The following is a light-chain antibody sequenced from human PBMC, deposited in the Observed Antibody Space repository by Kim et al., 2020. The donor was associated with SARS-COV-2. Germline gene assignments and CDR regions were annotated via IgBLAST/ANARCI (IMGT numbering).Light chain of an antibody. CDR1: QSVNSSY. CDR2: GAS. J-gene: IGKJ2*01. V-gene: IGKV3-20*01. Sequence: LSRGERASLSCSARQSVNSSYLAWYQQRPGQAPRLLIYGASTRATGIADRFSGSGSGTDFTLNISRLEPEDFAVYYCQQYGSSYTFGQGTKLEI. CDR3: QQYGSSYT.